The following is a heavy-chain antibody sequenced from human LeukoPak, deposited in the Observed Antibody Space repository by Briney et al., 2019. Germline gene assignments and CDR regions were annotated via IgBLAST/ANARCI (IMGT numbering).Heavy chain of an antibody. CDR2: IKSKTDGGTT. V-gene: IGHV3-15*01. Sequence: GGSLRLSCAASGFTFSNAWMSWVRQAPGKGLEWVGRIKSKTDGGTTDYAAPVKGRFTISRDDSKNTLYLQMNSLKTEDTAVYYCTAELIYGSGSYYKGDYWGQGTLVTVSS. J-gene: IGHJ4*02. CDR3: TAELIYGSGSYYKGDY. CDR1: GFTFSNAW. D-gene: IGHD3-10*01.